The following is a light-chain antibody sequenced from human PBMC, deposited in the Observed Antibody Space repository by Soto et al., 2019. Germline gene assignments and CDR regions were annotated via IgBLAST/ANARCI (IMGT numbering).Light chain of an antibody. CDR1: QSISNY. CDR2: AAS. J-gene: IGKJ4*01. Sequence: DIQMTQSPSSLSASVGDRVTISCRASQSISNYLNWFQHKPGKAPKLLIYAASSLQSGVPSRFSGSGSGTDFTLTISSLQPGDFATYYCQQSYNTPLTFGGGTKVEIK. V-gene: IGKV1-39*01. CDR3: QQSYNTPLT.